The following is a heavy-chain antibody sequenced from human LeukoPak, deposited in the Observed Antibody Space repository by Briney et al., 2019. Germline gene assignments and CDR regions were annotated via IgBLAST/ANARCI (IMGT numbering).Heavy chain of an antibody. V-gene: IGHV3-33*06. Sequence: PGRSLRLSCAASGFTFSSYGMHWVRQAPGKGLEWVAVIWYDGSNKYYADSVKGRFTISRDNSKNTLYLQMNSLRAEDTAVYYCAKDRVVYYYDSSGIDYWDQGTLVTVSS. CDR1: GFTFSSYG. D-gene: IGHD3-22*01. CDR2: IWYDGSNK. J-gene: IGHJ4*02. CDR3: AKDRVVYYYDSSGIDY.